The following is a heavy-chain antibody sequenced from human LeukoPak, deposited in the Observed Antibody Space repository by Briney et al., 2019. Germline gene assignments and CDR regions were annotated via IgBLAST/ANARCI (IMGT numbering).Heavy chain of an antibody. J-gene: IGHJ4*02. CDR1: GYTFTGYY. Sequence: ASVKVSCKASGYTFTGYYMHWVRQAPGQGLEWMGRINPNRGGTNYAQKFQGRDTMTRDTSISTAYMELSRLRSDDTAVYYCARSVQRYCSGGSCYSNFSPRDYWGQGTLVTVSS. CDR2: INPNRGGT. D-gene: IGHD2-15*01. V-gene: IGHV1-2*06. CDR3: ARSVQRYCSGGSCYSNFSPRDY.